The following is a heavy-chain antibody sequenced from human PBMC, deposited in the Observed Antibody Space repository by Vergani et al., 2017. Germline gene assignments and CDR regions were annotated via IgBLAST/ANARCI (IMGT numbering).Heavy chain of an antibody. J-gene: IGHJ5*02. CDR2: IYYSGST. CDR1: GGSFSGYY. Sequence: QVQLQQWGAGLLKPSETLSLTCAVYGGSFSGYYWSWIRQPPGKGLEWIGYIYYSGSTNYNPSLKSRVTISVDTSKNQFSLKLSSVTAADTAVYYCARTTIFGVLRWFDPWGQGTLVTVSS. D-gene: IGHD3-3*01. CDR3: ARTTIFGVLRWFDP. V-gene: IGHV4-34*11.